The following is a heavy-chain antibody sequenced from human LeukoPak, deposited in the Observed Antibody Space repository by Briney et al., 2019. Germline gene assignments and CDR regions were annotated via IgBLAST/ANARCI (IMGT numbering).Heavy chain of an antibody. CDR3: ARKRYYDILTGRNWFDP. J-gene: IGHJ5*02. V-gene: IGHV4-34*01. CDR1: GGSFSGYY. D-gene: IGHD3-9*01. Sequence: PSETLSLTCAVYGGSFSGYYWSWIRQPPGKGLEWIGEINHSGSNNYNPSLKSRVTISVDTSKHQFSLKLSYVTAADTAVYYCARKRYYDILTGRNWFDPWGQGTLVTVSS. CDR2: INHSGSN.